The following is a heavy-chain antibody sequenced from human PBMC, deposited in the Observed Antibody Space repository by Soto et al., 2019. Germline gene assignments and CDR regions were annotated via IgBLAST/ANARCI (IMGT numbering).Heavy chain of an antibody. CDR3: ARARTYDFWSGYIRSGYYFDY. V-gene: IGHV4-34*01. D-gene: IGHD3-3*01. CDR1: GGSFSGYY. CDR2: INHSGST. Sequence: SETLSLTCAVYGGSFSGYYWSWIRQPPGKGLEWIGEINHSGSTNYNPSLKSRVTISVDTSKNQFSLKLSSVTAADTAVYYCARARTYDFWSGYIRSGYYFDYWGQGTLVTVSS. J-gene: IGHJ4*02.